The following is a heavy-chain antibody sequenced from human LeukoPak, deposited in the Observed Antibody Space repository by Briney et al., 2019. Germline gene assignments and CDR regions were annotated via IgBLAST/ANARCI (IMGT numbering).Heavy chain of an antibody. D-gene: IGHD6-13*01. CDR1: EFTFTDYW. J-gene: IGHJ4*01. V-gene: IGHV3-7*01. Sequence: GGSLRLSCEVSEFTFTDYWMNWVRQAPGKGLEWVASIRQDGGEKYYVDSVKGRFTISRDNTKNSLYLQMSALRAEDTAVYYCARDGTAAGLYFDLWGQGTLVTVSS. CDR2: IRQDGGEK. CDR3: ARDGTAAGLYFDL.